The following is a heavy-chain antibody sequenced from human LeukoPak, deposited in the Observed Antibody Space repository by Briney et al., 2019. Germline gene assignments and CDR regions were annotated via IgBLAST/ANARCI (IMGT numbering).Heavy chain of an antibody. CDR3: ARDRETWYFDF. Sequence: PGGSLRLSCAASAFTFSSLGMHWVRQAPGKGLEWVAVIWYDGSNKYYADSVEGRFTNSRDNSKNTLYLQMNSLRAEDTAVYYCARDRETWYFDFWGQGTLVTVSS. J-gene: IGHJ4*02. CDR2: IWYDGSNK. V-gene: IGHV3-33*01. CDR1: AFTFSSLG.